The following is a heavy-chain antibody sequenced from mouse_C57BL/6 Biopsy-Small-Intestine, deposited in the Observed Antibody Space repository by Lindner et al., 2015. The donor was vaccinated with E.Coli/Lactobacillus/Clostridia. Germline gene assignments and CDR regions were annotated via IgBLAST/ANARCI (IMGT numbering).Heavy chain of an antibody. J-gene: IGHJ2*01. V-gene: IGHV14-1*01. CDR1: GFNIKDYY. Sequence: EVQLQESGAELVRPGASVKLSCTASGFNIKDYYMHWVRQRPEQGLEWIGRIDPEDGDTEYAPKFQGKATMTADTSSNTAYLHLSSLTSEDTAVYYCLYDYDHYFDYWGQGTTLTVSS. CDR2: IDPEDGDT. D-gene: IGHD2-4*01. CDR3: LYDYDHYFDY.